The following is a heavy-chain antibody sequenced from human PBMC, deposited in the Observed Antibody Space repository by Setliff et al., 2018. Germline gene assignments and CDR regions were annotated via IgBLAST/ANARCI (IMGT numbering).Heavy chain of an antibody. D-gene: IGHD3-3*01. CDR2: IYYSGST. V-gene: IGHV4-38-2*02. J-gene: IGHJ6*03. CDR3: ASGIPAYDFWSGYYIGYYYYMDG. CDR1: GYSISSGYY. Sequence: PSETLSLTCTVSGYSISSGYYWGWIRHPPGKGLEWIGCIYYSGSTYYNPSLKSRVTISLDTSKNQFSLQLTSVTAADTAVYYCASGIPAYDFWSGYYIGYYYYMDGLGKGTTVTVSS.